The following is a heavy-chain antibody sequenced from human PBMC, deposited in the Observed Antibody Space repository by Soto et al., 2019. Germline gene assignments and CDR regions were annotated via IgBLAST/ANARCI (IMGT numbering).Heavy chain of an antibody. J-gene: IGHJ4*01. V-gene: IGHV4-4*02. CDR2: IYHTGST. D-gene: IGHD4-17*01. Sequence: QVQLQESGPGLVKPSGALTLTCAVSGASISGSEWWSWVRQPPGQGLEWIGEIYHTGSTNYNPSLKSRVTMSIDKSKNQFSLKLTSVTAADTAVYYCARYGQYAVDYWGHGTLVTVSS. CDR3: ARYGQYAVDY. CDR1: GASISGSEW.